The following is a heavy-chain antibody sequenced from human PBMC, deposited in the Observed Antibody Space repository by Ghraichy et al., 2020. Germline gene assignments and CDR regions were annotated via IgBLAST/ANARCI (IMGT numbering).Heavy chain of an antibody. CDR2: INTDNGNT. D-gene: IGHD6-19*01. CDR1: GYTFTNYG. CDR3: ARELVGYSTGWAFDY. V-gene: IGHV1-18*01. J-gene: IGHJ4*02. Sequence: ASVKVSCKASGYTFTNYGITWVRQAPGQGLEWMGWINTDNGNTNYAQQLQDRVTLTTDTSTTTAYMELRSLRSDDTAVYYCARELVGYSTGWAFDYWGQGPLV.